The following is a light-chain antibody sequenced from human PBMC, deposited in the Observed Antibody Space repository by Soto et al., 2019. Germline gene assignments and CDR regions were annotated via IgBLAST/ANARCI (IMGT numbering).Light chain of an antibody. CDR2: EVN. CDR3: SSYTSSSTRPVE. Sequence: QSALTQPASVSGSPGQSITISCTGTSSDIGTYKYVSWYQQLPGKAPKLLIYEVNNRPSGVSSRFSGSKSGNTASLTISGLQAEDEADYYCSSYTSSSTRPVEFGGGTKLTVL. V-gene: IGLV2-14*01. J-gene: IGLJ2*01. CDR1: SSDIGTYKY.